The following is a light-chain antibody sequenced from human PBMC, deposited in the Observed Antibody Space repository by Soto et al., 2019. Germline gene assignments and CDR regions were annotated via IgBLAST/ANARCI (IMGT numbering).Light chain of an antibody. V-gene: IGKV3-20*01. CDR2: GTS. CDR3: QQYGSSSWK. J-gene: IGKJ1*01. Sequence: EIVLTQSPGTLSLSPGERATLSCRASQSVSSSYLAWYQQKPGQAPRLLIYGTSSRATAIPDRFSGSGSGTDFTLTISILEPEDFAVYYCQQYGSSSWKFGQGTKVEIK. CDR1: QSVSSSY.